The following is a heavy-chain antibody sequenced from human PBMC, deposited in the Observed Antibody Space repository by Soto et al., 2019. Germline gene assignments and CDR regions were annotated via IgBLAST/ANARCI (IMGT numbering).Heavy chain of an antibody. CDR2: IYTVGST. D-gene: IGHD5-18*01. V-gene: IGHV4-4*07. J-gene: IGHJ4*01. Sequence: SETLSLTCTVSGGSLSNYYWSWIRQPAGKSLEWIGRIYTVGSTNYNPSLKSRVTMSIDTSKNQFSLRLTSATAADTAVYFCARSPLTHSYAQFDSWGQGSLVTVSS. CDR1: GGSLSNYY. CDR3: ARSPLTHSYAQFDS.